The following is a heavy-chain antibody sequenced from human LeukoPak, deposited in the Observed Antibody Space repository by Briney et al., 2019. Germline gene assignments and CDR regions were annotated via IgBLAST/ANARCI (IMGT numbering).Heavy chain of an antibody. J-gene: IGHJ4*02. V-gene: IGHV4-30-4*08. CDR1: GGSISSGDYY. D-gene: IGHD1-26*01. Sequence: TLSLTCTVSGGSISSGDYYWSWIRQPPGKGLEWIGYIYYSGSTYYNPSLKSRVTISVDTSKNQFSLKLSSVTAADTAVYYCTRGLVREKRRRSIVGATIDYWGQGTLVTVSS. CDR2: IYYSGST. CDR3: TRGLVREKRRRSIVGATIDY.